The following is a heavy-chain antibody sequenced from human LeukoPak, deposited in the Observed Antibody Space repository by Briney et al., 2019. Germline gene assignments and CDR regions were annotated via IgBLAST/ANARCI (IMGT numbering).Heavy chain of an antibody. Sequence: PGGSLRLSCAASGFSFSDHHMSWVRQDPGKGLEWLAYISRDGNIIVYADSVKGRFIISRDNAKQSVYLEMTSLRPEDTAVYYCARYVLLMDYWGQGTLVTVSS. V-gene: IGHV3-11*01. CDR3: ARYVLLMDY. CDR1: GFSFSDHH. J-gene: IGHJ4*02. CDR2: ISRDGNII. D-gene: IGHD3-16*01.